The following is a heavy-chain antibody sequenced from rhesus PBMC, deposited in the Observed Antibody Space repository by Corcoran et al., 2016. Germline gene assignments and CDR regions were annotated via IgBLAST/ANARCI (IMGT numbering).Heavy chain of an antibody. CDR2: ISNGSGST. CDR3: ANYGYGSSYDFDY. J-gene: IGHJ4*01. CDR1: GFTFSSYG. V-gene: IGHV3S5*01. Sequence: EVQLVESGGGLVQPGGSLRLSCAASGFTFSSYGMTWVRQAPGKGLEWVSYISNGSGSTYYADSVKGRFTISRDNSKNTLSLQMNILRAEDTAVYYCANYGYGSSYDFDYWGQGVLVTVSS. D-gene: IGHD4-29*01.